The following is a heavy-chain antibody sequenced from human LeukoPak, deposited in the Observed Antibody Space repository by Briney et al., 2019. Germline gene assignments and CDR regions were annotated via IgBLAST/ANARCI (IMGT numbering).Heavy chain of an antibody. CDR3: ARDLWHYDSSGYYFPDY. V-gene: IGHV3-48*04. J-gene: IGHJ4*02. Sequence: GGSLRLSCAASGFTFSSYSMNWVRQAPGKGLEWVSYISSSSSTIYYADSVKGRFTISRDNAKNSLYLQMNSLRAEDTAVYYCARDLWHYDSSGYYFPDYWGQGTLVTVSS. CDR1: GFTFSSYS. CDR2: ISSSSSTI. D-gene: IGHD3-22*01.